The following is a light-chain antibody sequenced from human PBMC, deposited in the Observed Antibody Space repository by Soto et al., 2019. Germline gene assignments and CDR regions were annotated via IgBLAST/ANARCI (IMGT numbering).Light chain of an antibody. CDR3: QQYNSHSLYS. Sequence: DIQLSQSPSILSASVGDRVTITCRASQSVRSWLAWYQQQPGKAPKLLIYFASILESGVPSRFSGSGSETEYPLPITSLQPEDFATYYCQQYNSHSLYSFGQGTKVEIK. CDR1: QSVRSW. J-gene: IGKJ2*01. V-gene: IGKV1-5*01. CDR2: FAS.